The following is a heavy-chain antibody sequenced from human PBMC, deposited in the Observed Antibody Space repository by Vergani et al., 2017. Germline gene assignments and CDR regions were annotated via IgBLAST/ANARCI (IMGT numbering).Heavy chain of an antibody. CDR3: ARATSITPAVGYYYYMDV. J-gene: IGHJ6*03. CDR2: INHSGST. CDR1: GGSFSGYY. Sequence: QVQLQQWGAGLLKPSETLSLTCAVYGGSFSGYYWSWIRQPSGKGLEWIGEINHSGSTNYNPSLKSRVTISVDTSKNQFSLKLSSVTAADTAVYYCARATSITPAVGYYYYMDVWGKGTTVTVSS. V-gene: IGHV4-34*01. D-gene: IGHD3-10*01.